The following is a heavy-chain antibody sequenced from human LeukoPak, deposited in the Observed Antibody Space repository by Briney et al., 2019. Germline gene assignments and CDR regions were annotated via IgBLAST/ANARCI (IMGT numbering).Heavy chain of an antibody. CDR1: GYSFTSYW. CDR3: ARLDSSGYYYFLDY. Sequence: GESLKISCQGSGYSFTSYWIGWVRQMPGKGLEWMGIIYPGDSDTRYSPSFQGQVTISADKSISTAHLQWSGLKASDTAMYYCARLDSSGYYYFLDYWGQGTLVTVSS. CDR2: IYPGDSDT. V-gene: IGHV5-51*01. D-gene: IGHD3-22*01. J-gene: IGHJ4*02.